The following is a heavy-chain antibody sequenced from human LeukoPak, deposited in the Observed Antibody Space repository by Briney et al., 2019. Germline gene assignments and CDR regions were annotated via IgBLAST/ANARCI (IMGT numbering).Heavy chain of an antibody. CDR1: GLTVSSNY. D-gene: IGHD3-10*01. CDR2: IYSGGST. V-gene: IGHV3-53*01. CDR3: ARGVVGVKPLDY. Sequence: GGSLRLSCAASGLTVSSNYMSWVRQAPGKGLEWVSVIYSGGSTYYADSVKGRFTISRDNSNNKLYLQMNSLEAADTAVYYCARGVVGVKPLDYWGQGTLVTVSS. J-gene: IGHJ4*02.